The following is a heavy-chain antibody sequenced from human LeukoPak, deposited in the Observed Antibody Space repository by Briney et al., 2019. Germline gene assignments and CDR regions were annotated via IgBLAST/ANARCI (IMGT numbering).Heavy chain of an antibody. CDR3: ARKYCSSTSCLFDY. Sequence: GGSLRLSCAASGFTFSSYEMNWVRQAPGKGLEWVSYISNSGSTIYYADSVKGRFTISRDNAKNSLYLQMNSLRAEGTAVYYCARKYCSSTSCLFDYWGQGTLVTVSS. CDR2: ISNSGSTI. CDR1: GFTFSSYE. V-gene: IGHV3-48*03. J-gene: IGHJ4*02. D-gene: IGHD2-2*01.